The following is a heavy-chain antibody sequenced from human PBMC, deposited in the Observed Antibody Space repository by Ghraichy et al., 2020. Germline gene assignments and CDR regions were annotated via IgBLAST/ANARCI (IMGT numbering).Heavy chain of an antibody. CDR3: AKLPGYSYGNYYFDY. D-gene: IGHD5-18*01. J-gene: IGHJ4*02. Sequence: GGSLRLSCVASGFTFSAYAMSWVRQTPGKGLEWVAGISGSGGGTYYADSVKGRFTLSRDDSKNTLYLQMTSLRAEDTAVYYCAKLPGYSYGNYYFDYWGQVIMVTVSS. V-gene: IGHV3-23*01. CDR2: ISGSGGGT. CDR1: GFTFSAYA.